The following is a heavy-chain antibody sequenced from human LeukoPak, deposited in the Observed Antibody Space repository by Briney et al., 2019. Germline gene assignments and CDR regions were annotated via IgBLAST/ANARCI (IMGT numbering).Heavy chain of an antibody. CDR3: AREGTSIAAAGNWFDP. V-gene: IGHV4-34*01. D-gene: IGHD6-13*01. Sequence: SETLSLTCAVYVGSFSGYYWSWIRQPPGKGLEWIGEINHSGSTNYNPSLKSRVTISVDTSKNQFSLKLSSVTAADTAVYYCAREGTSIAAAGNWFDPWGQGTLVTVSS. J-gene: IGHJ5*02. CDR1: VGSFSGYY. CDR2: INHSGST.